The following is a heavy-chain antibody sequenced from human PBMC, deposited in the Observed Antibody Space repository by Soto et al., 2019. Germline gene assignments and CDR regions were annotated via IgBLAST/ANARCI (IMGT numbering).Heavy chain of an antibody. V-gene: IGHV1-46*03. D-gene: IGHD1-1*01. Sequence: QVQLVQSGAEVMQPGASVKVSCKASGYTFTSYYIQWVRQAPGQGLEWMGIINPSGGSTNYAQKFPGSVTMTRDTSTSTVYMELSSLRSEDTAIYYCSRGYPPRDQLGNLPGAFWGQGTLVTVSS. J-gene: IGHJ4*02. CDR1: GYTFTSYY. CDR2: INPSGGST. CDR3: SRGYPPRDQLGNLPGAF.